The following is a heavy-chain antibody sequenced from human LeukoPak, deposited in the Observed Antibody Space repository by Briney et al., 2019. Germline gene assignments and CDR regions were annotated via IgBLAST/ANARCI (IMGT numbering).Heavy chain of an antibody. D-gene: IGHD2-15*01. CDR1: GFTFDNYA. CDR3: AKSTRYCTGGTCNSFDY. Sequence: GGSLSLSCAASGFTFDNYAMTWVRQLPGKGLEWVSVVSTNGVSAFYADSVKGRFSVSRDNSKNMVYLQTNSLRVEDTAVYYCAKSTRYCTGGTCNSFDYWGQGTQVSVSS. V-gene: IGHV3-23*01. J-gene: IGHJ4*02. CDR2: VSTNGVSA.